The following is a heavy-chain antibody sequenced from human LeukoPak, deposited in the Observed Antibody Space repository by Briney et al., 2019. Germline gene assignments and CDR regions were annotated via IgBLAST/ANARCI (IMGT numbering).Heavy chain of an antibody. Sequence: GGSLRLSCTASGFSFSTYSMNWVRQAPGKGLEWVSYIVGSSSNIYYADSVKSRFTISRDNAKTSLYLQMDSLRAEDTAVYYCATDSPETAAFDYWGQGTLVTVSS. V-gene: IGHV3-48*04. CDR2: IVGSSSNI. CDR1: GFSFSTYS. D-gene: IGHD1-1*01. J-gene: IGHJ4*02. CDR3: ATDSPETAAFDY.